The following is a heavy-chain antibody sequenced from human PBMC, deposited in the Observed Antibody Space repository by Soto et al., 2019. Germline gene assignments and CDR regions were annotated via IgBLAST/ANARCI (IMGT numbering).Heavy chain of an antibody. CDR1: GGSISSYY. D-gene: IGHD6-13*01. Sequence: SETLSLTCTVSGGSISSYYWSWIRQPPGKGLEWIGYIYYSGSTNYNPSLKSRVTISVDTSKNQFSLKLSSVTAADTAVYYCARLIAAAGTFRIDYWGQGTLVTVSS. V-gene: IGHV4-59*08. J-gene: IGHJ4*02. CDR2: IYYSGST. CDR3: ARLIAAAGTFRIDY.